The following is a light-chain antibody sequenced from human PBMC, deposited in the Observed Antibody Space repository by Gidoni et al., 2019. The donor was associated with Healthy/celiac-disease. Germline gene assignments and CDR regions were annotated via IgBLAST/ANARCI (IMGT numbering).Light chain of an antibody. V-gene: IGKV3-11*01. CDR2: DAS. J-gene: IGKJ4*01. CDR3: QQRSNWPLT. Sequence: EIVLTQSPATLSLSPGERATLSCRASQSVSSYLAWYQQKPGQAPRLLIYDASNRATGIPARFSGSVSGTDFTLTISSLEPEVFAVYYCQQRSNWPLTFGGGTKVEIK. CDR1: QSVSSY.